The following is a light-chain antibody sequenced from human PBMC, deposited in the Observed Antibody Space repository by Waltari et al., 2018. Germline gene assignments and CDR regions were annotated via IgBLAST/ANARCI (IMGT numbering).Light chain of an antibody. CDR3: SSYVGSTTYV. CDR2: EVS. J-gene: IGLJ3*02. CDR1: AGDLGPYAL. V-gene: IGLV2-23*02. Sequence: QSALTQPASVSGSPGQSITISWTGSAGDLGPYALFSWFQLHPGKAPKPIIYEVSKRPSGISDRFSGSKSGIRASLTISGLQADDEAENYCSSYVGSTTYVFGGGTKVTVL.